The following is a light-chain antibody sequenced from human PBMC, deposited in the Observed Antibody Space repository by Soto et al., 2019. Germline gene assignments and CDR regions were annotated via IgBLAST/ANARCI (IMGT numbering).Light chain of an antibody. CDR1: SSDIGAHNF. J-gene: IGLJ1*01. V-gene: IGLV2-8*01. Sequence: QSVLTQPASVSGSPGQAITVSCSGTSSDIGAHNFVSWYQHHPGKAPKLMIYEVTKRPSGVPDRFSGSKSGNTASLTVSGLLDEDEADYYCASYAGGNKVFGTGTKVTVL. CDR3: ASYAGGNKV. CDR2: EVT.